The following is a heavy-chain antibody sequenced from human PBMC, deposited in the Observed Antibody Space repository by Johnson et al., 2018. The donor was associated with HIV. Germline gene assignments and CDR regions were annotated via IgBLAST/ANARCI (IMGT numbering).Heavy chain of an antibody. CDR1: GFTFDDYA. Sequence: QVKLVESGGGVVQPGRSLRLSCAASGFTFDDYAMHWVRQAPGKGLEWVAVIWYDGTNRYYGDSVKGRFTISRDNSKKTVYLQMNGLRAEDTAVYHCAKDLYSSSWTNDAVDIWGQGTLVTVSS. CDR2: IWYDGTNR. D-gene: IGHD6-13*01. V-gene: IGHV3-33*06. J-gene: IGHJ3*02. CDR3: AKDLYSSSWTNDAVDI.